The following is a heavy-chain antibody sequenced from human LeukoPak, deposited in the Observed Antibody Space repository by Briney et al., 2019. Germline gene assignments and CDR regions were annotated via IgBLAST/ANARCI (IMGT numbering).Heavy chain of an antibody. V-gene: IGHV3-21*01. CDR3: ARDLLGWELHYFDY. CDR2: ISGSSSYI. D-gene: IGHD1-26*01. CDR1: GFTFSTCN. J-gene: IGHJ4*02. Sequence: GGSLRLSCAASGFTFSTCNMNWVRQAPGKGLEWVSSISGSSSYIYYADSVKGRFSISRDNAKNSLYLQMNSLRAEDTAVYYCARDLLGWELHYFDYWGQGTLVTVSS.